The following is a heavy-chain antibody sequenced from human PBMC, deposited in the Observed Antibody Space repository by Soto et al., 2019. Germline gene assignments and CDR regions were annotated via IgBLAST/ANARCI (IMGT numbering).Heavy chain of an antibody. CDR1: GFTFSSYS. CDR2: ISSSSSYI. V-gene: IGHV3-21*01. D-gene: IGHD3-3*01. J-gene: IGHJ5*02. Sequence: GSLRLSCAASGFTFSSYSMNWVRQAPGKGLEWVSSISSSSSYIYYADSVKGRFTISRDNAKNSLYLQMNSLRAEDTAVYYCARDLRGETYYDFWSGYYLGLFDPWGQGTLVTVSS. CDR3: ARDLRGETYYDFWSGYYLGLFDP.